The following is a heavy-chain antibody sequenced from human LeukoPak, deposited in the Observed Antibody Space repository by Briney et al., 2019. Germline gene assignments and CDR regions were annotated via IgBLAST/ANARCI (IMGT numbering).Heavy chain of an antibody. CDR2: IISSSSYI. Sequence: GGSLRLSCAASGFTFSSYGMNWVRQAPGKGLEWVSSIISSSSYIYYADSVKGRFTISRDNAKTSLYLKMNSLRAEDTAVYYCARVGTVVTAYYFDYWGQGTLVTVSS. CDR3: ARVGTVVTAYYFDY. CDR1: GFTFSSYG. J-gene: IGHJ4*02. V-gene: IGHV3-21*01. D-gene: IGHD4-23*01.